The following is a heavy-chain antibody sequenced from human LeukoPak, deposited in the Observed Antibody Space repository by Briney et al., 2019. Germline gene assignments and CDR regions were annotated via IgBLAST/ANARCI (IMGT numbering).Heavy chain of an antibody. CDR2: INSDGSTT. CDR1: GFTFSSYW. D-gene: IGHD1-1*01. CDR3: ARGTTGREYYFDY. J-gene: IGHJ4*02. Sequence: GGSLRLSCAASGFTFSSYWVHWVRQAPGKGLVWVSRINSDGSTTIYADSVKGRFTISRDNAKNTLYLQMNSLRAEDTAVYYCARGTTGREYYFDYWGRGTLVTVSS. V-gene: IGHV3-74*01.